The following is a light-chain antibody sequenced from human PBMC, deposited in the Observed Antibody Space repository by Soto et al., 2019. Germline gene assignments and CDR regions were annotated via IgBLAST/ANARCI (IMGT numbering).Light chain of an antibody. CDR2: DAS. Sequence: EIVLTQSPATLSLSPGERATLSCRASQSVSSNLAWYQQKPGQAPRLLLYDASTRATGIPATCSGSGSGTDFTLTISSLEPEDFAVYYCQQCGSWPLTFGGGTKVEIK. V-gene: IGKV3-11*01. CDR1: QSVSSN. CDR3: QQCGSWPLT. J-gene: IGKJ4*01.